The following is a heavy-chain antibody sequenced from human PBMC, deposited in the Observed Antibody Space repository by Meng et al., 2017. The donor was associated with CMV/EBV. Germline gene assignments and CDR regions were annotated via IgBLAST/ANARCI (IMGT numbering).Heavy chain of an antibody. CDR2: ISYDGNNK. J-gene: IGHJ3*02. CDR1: GFTFSGYA. CDR3: ARDRAGCSSTSCYSDAFDI. D-gene: IGHD2-2*01. Sequence: LSLTCAASGFTFSGYAFHWVRQAPGKGLKWVAVISYDGNNKYYTDSVKGRFTISRDNSKNTLYLQMNSLRAEDTAVYYCARDRAGCSSTSCYSDAFDIWGQGTMVTVSS. V-gene: IGHV3-30-3*01.